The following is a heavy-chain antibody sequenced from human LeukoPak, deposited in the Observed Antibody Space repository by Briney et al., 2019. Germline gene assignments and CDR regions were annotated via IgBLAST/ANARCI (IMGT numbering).Heavy chain of an antibody. CDR1: GDSMSSGNYY. CDR3: ARGVGTTNFDY. J-gene: IGHJ4*02. D-gene: IGHD1-26*01. CDR2: MYTSGST. V-gene: IGHV4-61*02. Sequence: SETLSLTCTVSGDSMSSGNYYWSWIRQPAGKGLEWSGRMYTSGSTNYNPSLKSRVIISVDTSKNQFSLQLNSVTAADTAVYYCARGVGTTNFDYWGQGTLVTVSS.